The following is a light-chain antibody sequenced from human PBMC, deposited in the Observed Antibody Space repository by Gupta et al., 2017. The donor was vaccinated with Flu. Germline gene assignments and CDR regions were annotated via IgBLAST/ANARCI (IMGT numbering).Light chain of an antibody. CDR3: QQYNSFLYT. CDR2: KTS. Sequence: GDRVTITFRASQSISSWLAWYQQKPGKAPKLLIYKTSTLESGVPSRFSGTGSGTEFSLTISSLQPDDSATYYCQQYNSFLYTFGQGTKLEIK. J-gene: IGKJ2*01. V-gene: IGKV1-5*03. CDR1: QSISSW.